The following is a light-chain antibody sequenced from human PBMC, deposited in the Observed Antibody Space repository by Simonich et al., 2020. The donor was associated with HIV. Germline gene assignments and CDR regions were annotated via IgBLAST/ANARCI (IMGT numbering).Light chain of an antibody. J-gene: IGKJ2*01. V-gene: IGKV2-29*02. Sequence: DIVMTQTPLSLSVTPGQPASISCKSSQSLLHSDGRTYLYWYLQKPGKSPLLLIYEVSSLLSGLPDTFSGSGSGTDFTLKISRVEAEDVGVYYCMQGIHLPYTFGQGTKLEIK. CDR3: MQGIHLPYT. CDR1: QSLLHSDGRTY. CDR2: EVS.